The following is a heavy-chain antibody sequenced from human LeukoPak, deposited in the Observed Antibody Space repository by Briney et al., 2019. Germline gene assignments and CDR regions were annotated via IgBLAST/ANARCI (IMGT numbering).Heavy chain of an antibody. CDR1: GYTFTSYG. J-gene: IGHJ4*02. V-gene: IGHV1-18*01. CDR2: ISAYNGKT. Sequence: GASVKVSCKASGYTFTSYGISWVRQAPGQGLEWMGWISAYNGKTNYAQKLQGRVTMTTDASTSTAYMELRSLRSDDTAVYYCARTARYSSSWYEDYWGQGTLVTVSS. D-gene: IGHD6-13*01. CDR3: ARTARYSSSWYEDY.